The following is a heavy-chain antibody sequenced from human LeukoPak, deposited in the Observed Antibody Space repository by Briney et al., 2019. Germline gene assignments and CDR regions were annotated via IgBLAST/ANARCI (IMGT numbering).Heavy chain of an antibody. CDR1: GFTFSSYA. CDR2: ISYDGSNK. J-gene: IGHJ5*02. CDR3: ARDTNWFDP. V-gene: IGHV3-30-3*01. Sequence: PGRSLRLSCAASGFTFSSYAMLWVRQAPGKGLEWVAVISYDGSNKYYADSVKGRFTISRDNSKNTPYLQMNSLRAEDTAVYYCARDTNWFDPWGQGTLVTVSS.